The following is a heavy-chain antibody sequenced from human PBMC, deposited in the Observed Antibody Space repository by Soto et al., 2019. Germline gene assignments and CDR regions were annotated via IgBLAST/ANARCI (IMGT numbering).Heavy chain of an antibody. V-gene: IGHV4-34*01. CDR1: GGSFSGYY. CDR2: INHSGST. D-gene: IGHD3-22*01. J-gene: IGHJ4*02. Sequence: TSETLSLTCAVYGGSFSGYYWSWIRQPPGKGLEWIGEINHSGSTNYNPSLKSRVTISVDTSKNQFSLKLSSVTAADTAVYYCARGPGRWYYDSSGYYYWGQGTLVTVSS. CDR3: ARGPGRWYYDSSGYYY.